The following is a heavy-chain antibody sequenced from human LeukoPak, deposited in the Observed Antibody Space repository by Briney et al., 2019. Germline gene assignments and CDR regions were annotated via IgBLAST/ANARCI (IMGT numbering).Heavy chain of an antibody. CDR2: ISSSGSTI. CDR1: GGSISSSSYY. CDR3: ARGITIFGVVMAFDY. V-gene: IGHV3-11*04. D-gene: IGHD3-3*01. J-gene: IGHJ4*02. Sequence: LSLTCTGSGGSISSSSYYWGGIRQPPGKGVGWVSYISSSGSTIYYADSVKGRFTISRDNAKNSLYLQMNSLRAEDTAVYYCARGITIFGVVMAFDYWGQGTLVTVSS.